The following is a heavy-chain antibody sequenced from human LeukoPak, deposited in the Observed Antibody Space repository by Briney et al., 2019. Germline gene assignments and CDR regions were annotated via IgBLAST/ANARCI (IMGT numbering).Heavy chain of an antibody. J-gene: IGHJ4*02. D-gene: IGHD1-26*01. CDR2: IYHSGST. CDR1: GGSISSSNW. V-gene: IGHV4-4*02. CDR3: ARVSSGATTVDY. Sequence: SETLSLTCAVSGGSISSSNWWSWVRQPPGKGLEWIGEIYHSGSTNYNPSLKSRVTTSVDKSKNQLSLRLSSVTAADTAVYYCARVSSGATTVDYWGQGTLVTVSS.